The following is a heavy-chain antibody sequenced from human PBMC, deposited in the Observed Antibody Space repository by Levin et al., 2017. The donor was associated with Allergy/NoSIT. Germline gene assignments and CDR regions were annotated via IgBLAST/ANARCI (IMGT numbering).Heavy chain of an antibody. Sequence: PGGSLRLSCAVSGASISSDNWWSWVRQPPGKGLEWIAEISHAGDTNYSPSLKSRITISRDKSKNQFSLKLTSVTAADTAVYSFAVQPGFYIDYWGQGSLVTVSS. V-gene: IGHV4-4*01. CDR3: AVQPGFYIDY. CDR2: ISHAGDT. D-gene: IGHD2-2*01. J-gene: IGHJ4*02. CDR1: GASISSDNW.